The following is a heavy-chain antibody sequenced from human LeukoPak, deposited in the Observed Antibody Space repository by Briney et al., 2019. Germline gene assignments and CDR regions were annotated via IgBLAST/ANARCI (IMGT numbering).Heavy chain of an antibody. CDR2: IKQDGSEK. Sequence: PGGSLRLSCAASRFTFSGYWMSWVRQAPGKGLEWVANIKQDGSEKYYVDSVKGRFTISRDNAKNSLYLQMNSLRAEDTAVYYCARAGYLDYWGQGTLVTVSS. CDR3: ARAGYLDY. J-gene: IGHJ4*02. CDR1: RFTFSGYW. V-gene: IGHV3-7*01.